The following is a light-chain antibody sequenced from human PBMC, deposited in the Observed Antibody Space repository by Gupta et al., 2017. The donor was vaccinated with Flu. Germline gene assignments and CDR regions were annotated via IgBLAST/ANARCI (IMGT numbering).Light chain of an antibody. J-gene: IGLJ1*01. CDR3: QVWDSSSYHPYV. CDR2: DDS. V-gene: IGLV3-21*02. CDR1: NLGSQS. Sequence: SYVLTHPPSVSEAPAQTARSTCGGNNLGSQSVHWYQQKACQAPLLVVYDDSDRPAVRPERFSGTNSGNTATLTISRVEAGEEDDYYCQVWDSSSYHPYVFGTGTKVTAL.